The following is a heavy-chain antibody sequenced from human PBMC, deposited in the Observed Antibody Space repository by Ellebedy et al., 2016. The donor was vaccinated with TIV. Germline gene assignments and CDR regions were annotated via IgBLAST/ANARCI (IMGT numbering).Heavy chain of an antibody. CDR1: GFTFSSYA. CDR3: ARPVVTRETNWFDP. CDR2: ISGSGGST. J-gene: IGHJ5*02. Sequence: GGSLRLSXAASGFTFSSYAMSWVRQAPGKGLEWVSAISGSGGSTYYADSVKGRFTISRDNAKNSLYLQMNSLRAEDTAVYYCARPVVTRETNWFDPWGQGTLVTVSS. D-gene: IGHD4-23*01. V-gene: IGHV3-23*01.